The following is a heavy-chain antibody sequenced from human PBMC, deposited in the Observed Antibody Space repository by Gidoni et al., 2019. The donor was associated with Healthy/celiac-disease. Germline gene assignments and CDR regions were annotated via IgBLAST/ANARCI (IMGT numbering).Heavy chain of an antibody. D-gene: IGHD5-12*01. V-gene: IGHV1-18*04. CDR3: ARWAGGRGYSGYDLGLKFYSECYFDY. CDR1: GYTFTSYG. J-gene: IGHJ4*02. CDR2: ISAYNGNT. Sequence: QVQLVQSGAEVKKPGASVKVSCKASGYTFTSYGISWVRQAPGQGLEWMGWISAYNGNTNYAQKLQGRVTMTTDTSTSTAYMELRSLRSDDTAVYYCARWAGGRGYSGYDLGLKFYSECYFDYWGQGTLVTVSS.